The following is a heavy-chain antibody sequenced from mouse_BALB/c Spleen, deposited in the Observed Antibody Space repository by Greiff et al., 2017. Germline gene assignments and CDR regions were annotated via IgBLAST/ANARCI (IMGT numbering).Heavy chain of an antibody. J-gene: IGHJ2*01. Sequence: QVQLKESGPGLVAPSQSLSITCTVSGFSLTGYGVNWVRQPPGKGLEWLGMIWGDGSTDYNSALKSRLSISKDNSKSQVFLKMNSLQTDDTARYYCARAGLGYRYDEGYIDYWGQGTTLTVSS. V-gene: IGHV2-6-7*01. CDR1: GFSLTGYG. CDR2: IWGDGST. CDR3: ARAGLGYRYDEGYIDY. D-gene: IGHD2-14*01.